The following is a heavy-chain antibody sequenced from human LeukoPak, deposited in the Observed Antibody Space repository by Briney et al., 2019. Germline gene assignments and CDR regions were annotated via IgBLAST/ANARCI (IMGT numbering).Heavy chain of an antibody. J-gene: IGHJ4*02. CDR3: ARDDNWGFDY. V-gene: IGHV3-21*05. CDR1: GFAFSDYS. CDR2: TRGSGSGM. Sequence: GGSLRLSCAASGFAFSDYSTNWVRQAPGKGLEWIANTRGSGSGMGSGSYYAGAVQGRFTISRDNAKNSLYLQMNSLRAEDTAFYYCARDDNWGFDYWGQGALVTVSS. D-gene: IGHD7-27*01.